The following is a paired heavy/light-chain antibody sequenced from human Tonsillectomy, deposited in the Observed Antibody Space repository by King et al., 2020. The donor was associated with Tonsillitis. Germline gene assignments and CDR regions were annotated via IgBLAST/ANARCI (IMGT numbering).Heavy chain of an antibody. CDR3: AKDRVFRFGIFGVVLRPDTFDF. J-gene: IGHJ3*01. D-gene: IGHD3-3*01. CDR1: GFTFSSYA. Sequence: EVQLLESGGGLVQPGGSLRLSCATSGFTFSSYAMDWVRQAPGKGLEWVSAISGSGNSTFYADSVKGRFTISRDNSKNTLYLQMTSLRAEDTAVYYCAKDRVFRFGIFGVVLRPDTFDFWGQGTMVTVSS. CDR2: ISGSGNST. V-gene: IGHV3-23*01.
Light chain of an antibody. CDR1: QDIRND. J-gene: IGKJ4*01. V-gene: IGKV1-17*01. CDR3: LQHNSYPLT. Sequence: IQMTQSPSSLSASVGDTVTITCRASQDIRNDLGWYQQKPGKAPKRLIYGASSLQSGVPSRFSGSGSGTEFTLTISSLQPEDFATYYCLQHNSYPLTFGGGTKVEIK. CDR2: GAS.